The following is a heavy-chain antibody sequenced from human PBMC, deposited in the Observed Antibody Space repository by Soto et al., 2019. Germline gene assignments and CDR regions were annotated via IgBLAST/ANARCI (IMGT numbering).Heavy chain of an antibody. CDR3: ARAAGGYYDSSGYYRYYYYYGMDV. Sequence: PSETLSLTCTVSGGSISIGDYYWSCIRQPPGKGLEWIGYIYYSGSTYYNPSLKSRVTISVDTSKNQFSLKLSSVTAADTAVYYCARAAGGYYDSSGYYRYYYYYGMDVWGQGTTVTVSS. CDR2: IYYSGST. CDR1: GGSISIGDYY. V-gene: IGHV4-30-4*01. D-gene: IGHD3-22*01. J-gene: IGHJ6*02.